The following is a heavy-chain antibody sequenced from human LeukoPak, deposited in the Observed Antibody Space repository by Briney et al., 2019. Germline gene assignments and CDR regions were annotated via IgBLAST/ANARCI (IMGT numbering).Heavy chain of an antibody. CDR1: GFTVSGNY. CDR3: ARDRRPEEGALDY. Sequence: GGSLRLSCAVSGFTVSGNYMSWVRQAPGKGLEWVSLIYSGGTTYYADSVKGRFTISRDNAKNSLYLQMNSLRAEDTAVYYCARDRRPEEGALDYWGQGTLVTVSS. V-gene: IGHV3-53*01. J-gene: IGHJ4*02. CDR2: IYSGGTT. D-gene: IGHD1-26*01.